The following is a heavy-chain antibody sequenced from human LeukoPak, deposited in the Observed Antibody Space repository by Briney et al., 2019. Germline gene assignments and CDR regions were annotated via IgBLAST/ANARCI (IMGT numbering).Heavy chain of an antibody. CDR1: GSTFTSSA. D-gene: IGHD4-17*01. CDR3: AAHPDYGDYDGIPMPYYYYGMDV. V-gene: IGHV1-58*02. Sequence: TSVKVSCKASGSTFTSSAMQWVRQARGQRLEWIGWIVVGSGNTNYAQKFQERVTITRDMSTSTAYMELSSLRSEDTAVYYCAAHPDYGDYDGIPMPYYYYGMDVWGQGTTVTVSS. J-gene: IGHJ6*02. CDR2: IVVGSGNT.